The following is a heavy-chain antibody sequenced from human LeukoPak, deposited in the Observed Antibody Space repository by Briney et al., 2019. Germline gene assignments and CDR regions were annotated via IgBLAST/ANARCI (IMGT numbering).Heavy chain of an antibody. J-gene: IGHJ4*02. CDR3: ARSPMLRGVIWAPPDY. V-gene: IGHV3-23*01. CDR1: GFTFSSYG. CDR2: MSGDGATT. Sequence: GGSLRLSCAASGFTFSSYGMSWVRQAPGKGLEWVSAMSGDGATTYYADSVKGRFTISRDNSKNTLYLQMSSLRAEDTAIYYCARSPMLRGVIWAPPDYWGQGTLVTVSS. D-gene: IGHD3-10*01.